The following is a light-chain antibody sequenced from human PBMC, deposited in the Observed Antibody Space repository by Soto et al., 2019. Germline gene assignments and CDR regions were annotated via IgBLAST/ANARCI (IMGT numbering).Light chain of an antibody. CDR2: KIS. CDR1: QSLVHIDGNTY. Sequence: DIVLTQTRLSSPVTLGQPASISCRSSQSLVHIDGNTYFNWLQQRPGQPPRLVIYKISNRFPGVPARFSGSGAETDFTRKISRVEAEDVGVYYCMQATQSYTFGQGTRLEIK. V-gene: IGKV2-24*01. J-gene: IGKJ2*01. CDR3: MQATQSYT.